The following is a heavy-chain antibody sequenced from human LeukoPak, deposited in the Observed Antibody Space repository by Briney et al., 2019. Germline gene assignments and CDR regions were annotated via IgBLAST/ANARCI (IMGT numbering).Heavy chain of an antibody. D-gene: IGHD6-13*01. CDR2: ISYDGSNK. CDR3: ARGLIFFLAAGTWDYYGMDV. Sequence: GRSLRLSCAASGFTFSSYAMHWVRQAPGKGLEWVADISYDGSNKYYADSVKGRFTISRDNSKNTLYLQMNSLRAEDTAVYYCARGLIFFLAAGTWDYYGMDVWGQGTTVTVSS. J-gene: IGHJ6*02. V-gene: IGHV3-30*04. CDR1: GFTFSSYA.